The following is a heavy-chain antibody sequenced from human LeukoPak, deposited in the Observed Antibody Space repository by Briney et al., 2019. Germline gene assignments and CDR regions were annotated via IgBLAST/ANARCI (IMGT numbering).Heavy chain of an antibody. Sequence: GGSLRLSCAASGFTFDDYSMHWVRQGPGKGLEWVSVISWDGGNTSYADSVKGRFTISRDNSKNSLYLQMNSLRSEDSALYYCAKDRGGVDYWGQGTLVTVSS. CDR1: GFTFDDYS. D-gene: IGHD3-16*01. CDR3: AKDRGGVDY. V-gene: IGHV3-43*01. J-gene: IGHJ4*02. CDR2: ISWDGGNT.